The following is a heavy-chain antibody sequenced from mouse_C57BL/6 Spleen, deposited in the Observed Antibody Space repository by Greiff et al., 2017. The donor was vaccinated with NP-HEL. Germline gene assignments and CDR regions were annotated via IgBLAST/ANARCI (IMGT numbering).Heavy chain of an antibody. CDR2: ISSGGSYT. D-gene: IGHD5-1*01. CDR1: GFTFSSYG. V-gene: IGHV5-6*01. CDR3: ARHTFSPYYFDY. Sequence: EVHLVESGGDLVKPGGSLKLSCAASGFTFSSYGMSWVRQTPDKRLEWVATISSGGSYTYYPDSVKGRFTISRDNAKNTLYLQMSSLKSEDTAMYYCARHTFSPYYFDYWGQGTTLTVSS. J-gene: IGHJ2*01.